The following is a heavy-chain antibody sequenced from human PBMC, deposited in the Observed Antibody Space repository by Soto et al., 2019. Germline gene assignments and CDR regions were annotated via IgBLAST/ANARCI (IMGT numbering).Heavy chain of an antibody. CDR1: GYTFATST. J-gene: IGHJ4*02. V-gene: IGHV1-18*01. CDR2: IKAYSGNT. CDR3: AIADYGDDDY. Sequence: QLQLVQSGPEATKPGASVKVSCKASGYTFATSTISWLRQAPGQGPEWMGWIKAYSGNTNYAQKLQGRFTMTTDTSTSTAYMELRSLTTDDTAIYYCAIADYGDDDYWGQGTLVTVSS. D-gene: IGHD4-17*01.